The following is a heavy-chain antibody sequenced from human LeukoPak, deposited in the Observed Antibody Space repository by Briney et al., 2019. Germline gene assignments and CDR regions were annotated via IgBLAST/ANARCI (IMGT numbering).Heavy chain of an antibody. CDR2: INAGNGNT. D-gene: IGHD4/OR15-4a*01. CDR3: ARVSKAEGGANAFDI. J-gene: IGHJ3*02. V-gene: IGHV1-3*01. CDR1: GYTFTSYA. Sequence: ASVKVSCKASGYTFTSYAMHWVRQAPGQRLEWMGWINAGNGNTKYSQKFQGRVTITRDTSASTAYMELSSLRSEDTAVYYCARVSKAEGGANAFDIWGQGTMVTVSS.